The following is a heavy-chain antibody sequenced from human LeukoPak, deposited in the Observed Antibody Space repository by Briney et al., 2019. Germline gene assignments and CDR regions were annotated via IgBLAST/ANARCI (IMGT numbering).Heavy chain of an antibody. CDR3: AKDLWYTSSSEEY. D-gene: IGHD6-6*01. CDR1: GFTFSSYW. J-gene: IGHJ4*02. CDR2: IKQDGSEK. Sequence: QSGGSLRLSCAASGFTFSSYWMTWVRQAPGKGLEWVANIKQDGSEKYYVDSVKGRFTISRDNAKNSMYLQMNSLRDEDTAVYYCAKDLWYTSSSEEYWGQGTLVTVSS. V-gene: IGHV3-7*01.